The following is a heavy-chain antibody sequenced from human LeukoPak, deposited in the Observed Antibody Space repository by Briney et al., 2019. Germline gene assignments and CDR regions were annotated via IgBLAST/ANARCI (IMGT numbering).Heavy chain of an antibody. CDR1: GFTFSSYS. CDR3: ARVPIAAAETGH. V-gene: IGHV3-21*01. D-gene: IGHD6-13*01. CDR2: ISSSSSYI. J-gene: IGHJ4*02. Sequence: PGGSLRLSCAASGFTFSSYSMNWVRQAPGKGLEWVSSISSSSSYIYYTDSVKGRFTISRDNAKNSLYLQMNSLRAEDTAVYYCARVPIAAAETGHWGQGTLVTVSS.